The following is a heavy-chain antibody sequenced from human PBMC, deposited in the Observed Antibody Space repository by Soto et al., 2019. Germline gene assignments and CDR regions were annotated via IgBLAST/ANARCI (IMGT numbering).Heavy chain of an antibody. J-gene: IGHJ4*02. CDR1: GFSFTSAW. V-gene: IGHV3-15*07. D-gene: IGHD5-12*01. Sequence: EVQLVGSGGGLVKPGGSLRLSCAASGFSFTSAWMNWVRQIPGKGLEWVGRIKTNIDGGATDYSAPVKGRFTISRDDSKDTVYLQMNSLKTEDTAVYYCTTGRGGSAYVPGAYWGQGALVTVSS. CDR2: IKTNIDGGAT. CDR3: TTGRGGSAYVPGAY.